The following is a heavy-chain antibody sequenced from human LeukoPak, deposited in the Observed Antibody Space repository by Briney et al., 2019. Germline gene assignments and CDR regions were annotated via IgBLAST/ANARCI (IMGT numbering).Heavy chain of an antibody. V-gene: IGHV1-18*01. Sequence: ASVKVSCKASGYTFTSYGISWVRQAPGQGLEWMGWISAYNGNTNYAQKLQGRVTMTTGTSTSTAYMELRSLRSDDTAVYYCARGYGDYVGGNYFDYWGQGTLVTVSS. CDR3: ARGYGDYVGGNYFDY. CDR2: ISAYNGNT. D-gene: IGHD4-17*01. J-gene: IGHJ4*02. CDR1: GYTFTSYG.